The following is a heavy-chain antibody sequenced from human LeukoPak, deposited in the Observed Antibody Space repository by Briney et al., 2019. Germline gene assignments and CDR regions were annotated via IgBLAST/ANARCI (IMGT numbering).Heavy chain of an antibody. D-gene: IGHD1-26*01. CDR2: IKQDGYEK. V-gene: IGHV3-7*01. Sequence: PGGSLRLSCAASGFTFSGYWMSWVRQTPEKGLEWVANIKQDGYEKYYVDSVKGRFTISGDNAKNSLYLQMNSLRADDTAIYYCARDKIVGPTTLDYWGQGTLVTVSS. CDR1: GFTFSGYW. CDR3: ARDKIVGPTTLDY. J-gene: IGHJ4*02.